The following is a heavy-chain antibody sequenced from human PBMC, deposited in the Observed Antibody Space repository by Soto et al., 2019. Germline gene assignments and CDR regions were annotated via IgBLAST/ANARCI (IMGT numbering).Heavy chain of an antibody. CDR1: GASISSGDYY. J-gene: IGHJ2*01. CDR2: IFSDGSP. V-gene: IGHV4-39*01. CDR3: VRTVGSSWFFDL. D-gene: IGHD3-10*01. Sequence: QLQLRQSGPGLVQPSETLSLTCSVSGASISSGDYYWGWIRQPPGKGLEWIGSIFSDGSPYYNPSLQCRVPFSIDTSRNQFSLKLNSATAADTAVYYCVRTVGSSWFFDLWGRGTLITVSS.